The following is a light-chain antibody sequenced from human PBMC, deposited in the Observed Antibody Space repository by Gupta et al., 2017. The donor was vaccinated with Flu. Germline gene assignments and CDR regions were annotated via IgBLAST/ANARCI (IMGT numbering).Light chain of an antibody. CDR2: AAS. V-gene: IGKV1-9*01. CDR1: QGIRSY. Sequence: PSFLSASVGDRVTITCRASQGIRSYVGWYQQKPGKAPKLLIYAASTLQSGVPSRFSGSGSGTQYTLTINSLQAEDFASYYCLQVHSYPYTFGQGTKMEIK. J-gene: IGKJ2*01. CDR3: LQVHSYPYT.